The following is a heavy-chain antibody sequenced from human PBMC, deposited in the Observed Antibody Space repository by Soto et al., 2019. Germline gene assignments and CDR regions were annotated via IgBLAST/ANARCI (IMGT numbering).Heavy chain of an antibody. Sequence: PSETLSLTCTVSGGCISSYYWSWIRQPPGKGLEWIGYIYYSGSTNYNPSLKSRVTISVDTSKNQFSLKLSSVTAADTAVYYCARHARYYDILAGYSKLSWYDPWGQGTLVTVSS. J-gene: IGHJ5*02. CDR3: ARHARYYDILAGYSKLSWYDP. D-gene: IGHD3-9*01. CDR1: GGCISSYY. V-gene: IGHV4-59*08. CDR2: IYYSGST.